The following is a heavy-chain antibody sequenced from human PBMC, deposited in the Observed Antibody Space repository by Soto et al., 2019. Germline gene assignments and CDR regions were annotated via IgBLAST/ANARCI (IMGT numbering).Heavy chain of an antibody. CDR3: ATDSGSYDAFDI. V-gene: IGHV1-69*13. CDR1: GYTFTGYY. D-gene: IGHD1-26*01. J-gene: IGHJ3*02. CDR2: IIPIFGTA. Sequence: GASVKVSCKASGYTFTGYYMHWVRQAPGQGLEWMGGIIPIFGTANYAQKFQGRVTITADESTSTAYMELSSLRSEDTAVYYCATDSGSYDAFDIWGQGTMVTVSS.